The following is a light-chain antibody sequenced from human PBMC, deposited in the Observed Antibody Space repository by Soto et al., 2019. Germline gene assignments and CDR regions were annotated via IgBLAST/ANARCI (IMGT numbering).Light chain of an antibody. CDR1: RSDVGGYKY. CDR2: EVS. V-gene: IGLV2-14*01. J-gene: IGLJ3*02. CDR3: SSYTSSTWPQT. Sequence: QSVLTQPASVSGSPGQSITISCTGTRSDVGGYKYVSWYQQHPGKAPKLMIYEVSNRPSGVSNRFSGSKSGNTASLTISGLQAEDEADYYCSSYTSSTWPQTFGQGTK.